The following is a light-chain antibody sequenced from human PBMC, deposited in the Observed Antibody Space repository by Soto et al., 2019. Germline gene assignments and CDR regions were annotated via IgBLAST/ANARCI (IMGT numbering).Light chain of an antibody. CDR3: ASYTTSDTYV. Sequence: QAVLTQPPSVSGSPGQSVTISCTGTSSDIANYNRVSWYQLPPGTAPKLMIYEFTNRTSGVPDRFSGSKSANTASLTISGLQAEDEADYYCASYTTSDTYVFGTGTKLTVL. CDR2: EFT. J-gene: IGLJ1*01. V-gene: IGLV2-18*02. CDR1: SSDIANYNR.